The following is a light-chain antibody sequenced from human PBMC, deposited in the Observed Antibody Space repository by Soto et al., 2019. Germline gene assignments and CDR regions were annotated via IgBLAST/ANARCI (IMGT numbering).Light chain of an antibody. CDR3: SSYTSSSTLV. CDR1: SSDVGGYNY. J-gene: IGLJ2*01. Sequence: QSALTQPASVSGSPGQSITISCTGTSSDVGGYNYVSWYQQHPGKAPKLMSYDVSNRPSGVSNRFSGSKSGNTASLTISGLQAEDEAEYYCSSYTSSSTLVFGGGTQLTVL. CDR2: DVS. V-gene: IGLV2-14*03.